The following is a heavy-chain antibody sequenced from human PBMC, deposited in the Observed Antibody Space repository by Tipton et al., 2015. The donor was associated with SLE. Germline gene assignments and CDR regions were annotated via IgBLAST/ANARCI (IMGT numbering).Heavy chain of an antibody. J-gene: IGHJ2*01. Sequence: GLVKPSETLSLTCSVSGASISSSSYYWVWFRQPPGKGLEWTGSVYYSGSTSYNPSLKSRVTISVDTSKNQFSLKLSSVTAADTAVYYCVRNKERGGSPWSFFDLWGRGTLVTVSP. CDR3: VRNKERGGSPWSFFDL. CDR2: VYYSGST. V-gene: IGHV4-39*07. D-gene: IGHD1-1*01. CDR1: GASISSSSYY.